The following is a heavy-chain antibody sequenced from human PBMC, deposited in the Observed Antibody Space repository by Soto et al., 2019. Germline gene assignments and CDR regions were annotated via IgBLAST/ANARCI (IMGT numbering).Heavy chain of an antibody. D-gene: IGHD2-15*01. CDR1: GGSISSSSYY. V-gene: IGHV4-39*01. J-gene: IGHJ4*02. Sequence: QLQLQESGPGLVKPSETLSLTCTVSGGSISSSSYYWGWIRQPPGKGLEWIGSVYYGGSTYYNPYLKRRVTSSVNTSQNQFSMKLSFVTAADTAVYYCARLVCGSVRPVDYWGQGTLVTVSS. CDR2: VYYGGST. CDR3: ARLVCGSVRPVDY.